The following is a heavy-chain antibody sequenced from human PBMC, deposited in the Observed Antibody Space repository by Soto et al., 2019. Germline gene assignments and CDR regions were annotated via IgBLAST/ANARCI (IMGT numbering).Heavy chain of an antibody. CDR2: MNPNSGNT. V-gene: IGHV1-8*01. J-gene: IGHJ2*01. Sequence: QVQLVQSGAEVKKPGASVKVSCKASGYTFTSYDINWVRQATGQGLEWMGWMNPNSGNTGYAQKFQGRVTMTRNTXXSXAXXELSSLRSEDTAVYYCARGANGYTTFSAYYWYFDLWGRGTLVTVSS. CDR3: ARGANGYTTFSAYYWYFDL. CDR1: GYTFTSYD. D-gene: IGHD5-12*01.